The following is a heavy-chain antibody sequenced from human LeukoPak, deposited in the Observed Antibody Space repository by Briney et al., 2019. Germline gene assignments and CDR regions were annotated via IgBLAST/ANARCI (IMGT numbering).Heavy chain of an antibody. CDR1: GYPFTRYG. CDR2: INPVNGNT. J-gene: IGHJ4*02. V-gene: IGHV1-18*01. Sequence: GASVKASWKASGYPFTRYGISWVRQPHGQGLEWMGWINPVNGNTKYAKKFQGRVTMTTDTSTSTAHMELRSLRSDDTAVYYCATYYCSTTSCYPYFFDYWGQGTLVTVSS. D-gene: IGHD2-2*01. CDR3: ATYYCSTTSCYPYFFDY.